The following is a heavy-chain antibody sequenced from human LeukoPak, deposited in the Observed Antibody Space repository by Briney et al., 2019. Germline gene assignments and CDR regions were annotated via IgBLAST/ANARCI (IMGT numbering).Heavy chain of an antibody. V-gene: IGHV1-69*05. J-gene: IGHJ6*03. CDR1: GGTFSSYA. Sequence: SVKVSCKASGGTFSSYAISWVRQAPGQGLEWMGGIIPIFGTANHAQKFQGRVTITTDESTSTAYMELSSLRSEDTAVYYCARGPLRFCSSTSCYIHYYYYMDVWGKGTTVTVSS. CDR2: IIPIFGTA. D-gene: IGHD2-2*01. CDR3: ARGPLRFCSSTSCYIHYYYYMDV.